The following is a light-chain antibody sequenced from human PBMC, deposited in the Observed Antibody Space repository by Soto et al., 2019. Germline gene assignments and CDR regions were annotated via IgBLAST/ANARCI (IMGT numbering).Light chain of an antibody. CDR2: TNN. CDR1: SSNIGSNT. V-gene: IGLV1-44*01. Sequence: QSVLTQPPSASGTPGQSVTISCSGSSSNIGSNTVNWYQQLPGTAPKLLIYTNNQRPSGVPDRFSGSKSGTSASLAISGLQSEDEADYYCAAWDDSLDGRLFGGGTKLTVL. J-gene: IGLJ2*01. CDR3: AAWDDSLDGRL.